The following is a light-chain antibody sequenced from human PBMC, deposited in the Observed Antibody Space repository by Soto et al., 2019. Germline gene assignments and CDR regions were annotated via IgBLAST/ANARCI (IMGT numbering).Light chain of an antibody. CDR1: QSVAGK. Sequence: EIVMTQSPATLSVSPGESVTFSCRASQSVAGKLAWYQHKPGQTPRLLVYGAFNRATGIPARFSGSGSGTDFTLTISSLEPEDSAIYYCQQRNIWPPVTFGQGTRLEIK. V-gene: IGKV3-11*01. CDR3: QQRNIWPPVT. CDR2: GAF. J-gene: IGKJ5*01.